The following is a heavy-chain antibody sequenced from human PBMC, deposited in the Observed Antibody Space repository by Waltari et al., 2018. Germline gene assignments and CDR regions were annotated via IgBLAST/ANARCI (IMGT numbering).Heavy chain of an antibody. CDR3: ARYQCTNGVCYYFDY. J-gene: IGHJ4*02. CDR2: IYDTGSA. D-gene: IGHD2-8*01. Sequence: QVQLQESGPGLVKPSETLSLNCIVSGGSISASPWSWIRQPPGKGLEWIGFIYDTGSANYNPSLRGRVAMSADTSKNQFSLRLSSVTAADTAVYYCARYQCTNGVCYYFDYWGQGTLVTVSS. V-gene: IGHV4-59*08. CDR1: GGSISASP.